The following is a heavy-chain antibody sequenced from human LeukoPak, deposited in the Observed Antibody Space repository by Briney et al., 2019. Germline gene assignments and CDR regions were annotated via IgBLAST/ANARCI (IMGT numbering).Heavy chain of an antibody. D-gene: IGHD3-9*01. CDR3: AREPDILPYFDY. Sequence: SETLSLTCTVSGGSISSSSYYWSWIRQPAGKGLEWIGRIYTSGSTNYNPSLKSRVTMSVDTSKNQFSLKLSSVTAADTAVYYCAREPDILPYFDYWGQGTLVTVSS. CDR2: IYTSGST. CDR1: GGSISSSSYY. V-gene: IGHV4-61*02. J-gene: IGHJ4*02.